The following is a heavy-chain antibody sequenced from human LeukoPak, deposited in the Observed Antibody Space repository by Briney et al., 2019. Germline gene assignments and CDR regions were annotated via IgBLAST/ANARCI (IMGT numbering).Heavy chain of an antibody. J-gene: IGHJ4*02. V-gene: IGHV3-23*01. CDR3: ARVYGSGSYYFFDF. CDR2: ISVSGAST. Sequence: PGGSLRLSCAASGFTFSSYAMTWVRQAPGKRLEWVSAISVSGASTYYADSVKGRFTISRDSSKNTLFLQMNSLRAEDTAVYYCARVYGSGSYYFFDFWGQGILVTVSS. D-gene: IGHD3-10*01. CDR1: GFTFSSYA.